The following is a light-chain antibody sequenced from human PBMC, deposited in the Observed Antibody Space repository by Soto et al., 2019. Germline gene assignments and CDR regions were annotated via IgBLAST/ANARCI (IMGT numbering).Light chain of an antibody. CDR3: QQYGSSHYT. CDR2: GTS. CDR1: QSFSSSY. V-gene: IGKV3-20*01. J-gene: IGKJ2*01. Sequence: EIMLTQSPGTLFLSPGERATLSCRASQSFSSSYLAWYQHKPGQAPRLLIYGTSSRATGIPDRFSGSQSGTDFTLTISRLEPEDFAVYYCQQYGSSHYTFGQGTKVEIK.